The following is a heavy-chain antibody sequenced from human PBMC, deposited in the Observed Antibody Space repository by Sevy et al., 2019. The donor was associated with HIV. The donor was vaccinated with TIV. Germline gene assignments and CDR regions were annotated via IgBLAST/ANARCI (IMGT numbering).Heavy chain of an antibody. J-gene: IGHJ6*02. Sequence: QGGSLRLSCAASGFTFSNYWMTWVRQAPGKGLEWVANIKRDGSERYYLASVKGRFTISRDNAKKSLYLQMNSLTAEDTAVYYCARDCNSASCLWGLDVWGQGTTVTVSS. D-gene: IGHD1-26*01. V-gene: IGHV3-7*03. CDR3: ARDCNSASCLWGLDV. CDR1: GFTFSNYW. CDR2: IKRDGSER.